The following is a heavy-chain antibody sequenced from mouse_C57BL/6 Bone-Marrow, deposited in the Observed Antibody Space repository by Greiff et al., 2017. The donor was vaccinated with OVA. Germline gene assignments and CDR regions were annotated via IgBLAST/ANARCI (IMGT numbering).Heavy chain of an antibody. CDR3: AIEICYGSPSDYALDY. Sequence: EVQLQQSGAELVKPGASVKLSCTASGFTFTDYYMNWVKQRTGQGLEWIGRIYPGDGGTKYAEKFQGKATMTADTSSITAYLQLTSLTSEDPAVYYCAIEICYGSPSDYALDYWGQGTSVTVSA. CDR1: GFTFTDYY. D-gene: IGHD1-1*01. J-gene: IGHJ4*01. CDR2: IYPGDGGT. V-gene: IGHV14-2*01.